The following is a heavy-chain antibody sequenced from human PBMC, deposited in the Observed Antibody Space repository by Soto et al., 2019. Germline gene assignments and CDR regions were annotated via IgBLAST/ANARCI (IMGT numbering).Heavy chain of an antibody. V-gene: IGHV5-51*01. D-gene: IGHD3-3*01. J-gene: IGHJ5*02. CDR1: AYSIANYW. CDR3: AGYGLTLFGVATHP. Sequence: GESLRISCKASAYSIANYWIAWVRQMPGKGLEWMGIMHAGDSDVRYSPSFEGQVTISADKSINTAYLQWSSLKASGTAIYYCAGYGLTLFGVATHPWGQGTLVTVSS. CDR2: MHAGDSDV.